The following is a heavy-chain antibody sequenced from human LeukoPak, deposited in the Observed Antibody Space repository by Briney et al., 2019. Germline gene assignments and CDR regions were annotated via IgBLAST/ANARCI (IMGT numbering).Heavy chain of an antibody. CDR2: INSDGSST. CDR3: ARLFKSNYGYYYMDV. Sequence: PGGSLRLSCAASGFTFSSYWMHWVRQAPGKGLVWVSRINSDGSSTSYADSVKGRFTISRDNAKNTLYLQMNSLRAEDTAVYYCARLFKSNYGYYYMDVWGKGTTVTVSS. J-gene: IGHJ6*03. CDR1: GFTFSSYW. V-gene: IGHV3-74*01. D-gene: IGHD3-3*01.